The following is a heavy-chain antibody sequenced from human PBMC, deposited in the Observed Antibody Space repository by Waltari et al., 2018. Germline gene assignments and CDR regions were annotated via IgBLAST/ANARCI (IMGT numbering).Heavy chain of an antibody. J-gene: IGHJ3*02. CDR1: GYTFTSYD. CDR2: MNPNSGNT. CDR3: ARGPEWELLLLDAFDI. V-gene: IGHV1-8*01. D-gene: IGHD1-26*01. Sequence: QVQLVQSGAEVKKPGASVKVSCKASGYTFTSYDINWVRQATGQGLEWMGWMNPNSGNTGYAQKFQGRVTMTRNTSISTAYMELSSLRSEDTAVYYCARGPEWELLLLDAFDIWGQGTTVTVSS.